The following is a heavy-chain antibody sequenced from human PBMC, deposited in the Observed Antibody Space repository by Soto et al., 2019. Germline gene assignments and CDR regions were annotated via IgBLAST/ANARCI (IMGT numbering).Heavy chain of an antibody. CDR1: RGSNTSSSHF. D-gene: IGHD6-25*01. CDR2: IYLTANT. J-gene: IGHJ5*02. CDR3: AGQTFTIAAASYGRSNWFDP. Sequence: SETLSRTCTVARGSNTSSSHFWCCVRKHPGKGLDRLGTIYLTANTYYTASLKSRLTMSIDTSKNECSLRLNSVTAADTAVYYCAGQTFTIAAASYGRSNWFDPWGTGTLVSVSS. V-gene: IGHV4-39*01.